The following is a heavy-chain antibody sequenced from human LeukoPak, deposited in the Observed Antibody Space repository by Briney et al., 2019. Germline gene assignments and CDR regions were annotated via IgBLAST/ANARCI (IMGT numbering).Heavy chain of an antibody. Sequence: GRSLRLSCAASGFTFSSYGMHWVRQAPGKGLKWVAVISYDGSNKYYADSVKGRFTISRDNSKNTLYLQMNSLRAEDTAVYYCAKDRAGYYYYGMDVWGQGTTVTVSS. CDR1: GFTFSSYG. CDR3: AKDRAGYYYYGMDV. V-gene: IGHV3-30*18. CDR2: ISYDGSNK. J-gene: IGHJ6*02. D-gene: IGHD6-13*01.